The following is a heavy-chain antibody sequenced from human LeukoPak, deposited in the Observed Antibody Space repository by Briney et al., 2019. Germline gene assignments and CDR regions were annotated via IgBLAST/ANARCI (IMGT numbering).Heavy chain of an antibody. CDR3: AKARYSGSPALDF. J-gene: IGHJ4*02. V-gene: IGHV3-30*02. Sequence: GGTLRLSCAASGFTFSNNGMHWVRQTPGKGLEWVAFTRYDESKTFYGDSVRGRFTISRDNSKNTLYLQMNSLTTDDSAVYYCAKARYSGSPALDFWGQGTLVTVSS. D-gene: IGHD1-26*01. CDR1: GFTFSNNG. CDR2: TRYDESKT.